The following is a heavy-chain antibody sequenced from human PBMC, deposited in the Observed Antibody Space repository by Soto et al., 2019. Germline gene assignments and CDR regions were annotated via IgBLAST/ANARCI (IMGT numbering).Heavy chain of an antibody. J-gene: IGHJ5*02. CDR1: GYTFTSYY. Sequence: GASVKVSCKASGYTFTSYYMHWVRQAPGQGLEWMGIINPSGGSTSYAQKFQGRVTMTRDTSTSTVYMELSSLRSEDTAVYYCAREDIVAVPAAFGWFDPWGQGTLVTVSS. V-gene: IGHV1-46*01. CDR3: AREDIVAVPAAFGWFDP. D-gene: IGHD2-2*01. CDR2: INPSGGST.